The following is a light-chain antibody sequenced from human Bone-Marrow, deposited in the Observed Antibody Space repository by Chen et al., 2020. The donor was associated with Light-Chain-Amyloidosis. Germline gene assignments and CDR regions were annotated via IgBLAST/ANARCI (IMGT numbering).Light chain of an antibody. J-gene: IGKJ2*01. Sequence: DLQMTQSPSTLSASVGDRVTITCRASQNINGWLAWYQQKPGKAPKLLIYTASSLESGVPSSFSGSGSWTEITLTISSLQPDDFATYYCQQYNSYPYTFGQGTKLEIK. V-gene: IGKV1-5*03. CDR1: QNINGW. CDR3: QQYNSYPYT. CDR2: TAS.